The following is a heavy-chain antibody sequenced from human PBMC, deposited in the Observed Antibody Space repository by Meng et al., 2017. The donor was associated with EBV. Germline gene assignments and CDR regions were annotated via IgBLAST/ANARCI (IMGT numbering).Heavy chain of an antibody. V-gene: IGHV3-74*01. CDR2: INEHGSIT. CDR1: GYTFSRYW. J-gene: IGHJ4*02. Sequence: EVQLVESGGALVQPGXSLRLSCEGSGYTFSRYWMHWVRQAPGKGLVWVSRINEHGSITTYADSVKGRFTISRDNAKNTLYLQMNSLRDEDTGVYYCSRDLVGSADYWGQGTLVTVSS. D-gene: IGHD3-16*01. CDR3: SRDLVGSADY.